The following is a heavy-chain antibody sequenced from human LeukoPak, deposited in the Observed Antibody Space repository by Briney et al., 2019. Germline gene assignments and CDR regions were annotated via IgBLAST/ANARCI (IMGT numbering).Heavy chain of an antibody. CDR1: GGSISSYY. J-gene: IGHJ3*02. CDR3: ARRSSYSGSYNQFDI. CDR2: IYYSGST. Sequence: SENLSLTCTVSGGSISSYYWSWIRQPPGKGLEWIGYIYYSGSTNYNPSLKSRVTISVDTSKNQFSLKLSSVTAADTAVYYCARRSSYSGSYNQFDIWGQGTMVTVSS. D-gene: IGHD1-26*01. V-gene: IGHV4-59*08.